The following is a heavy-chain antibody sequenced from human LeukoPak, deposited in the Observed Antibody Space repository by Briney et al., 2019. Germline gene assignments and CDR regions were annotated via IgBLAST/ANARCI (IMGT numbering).Heavy chain of an antibody. J-gene: IGHJ4*02. CDR3: ARSLDYLNYWDY. Sequence: PSEILSLTCTVSGASISSHYWSWIRQPPGKGLEWIGYIFDSGSTNYSPSLKSRVAISMDTSKNQFSLKLSSVTAADTAVYYCARSLDYLNYWDYWGQGTLVNVSS. CDR2: IFDSGST. CDR1: GASISSHY. V-gene: IGHV4-59*11. D-gene: IGHD2/OR15-2a*01.